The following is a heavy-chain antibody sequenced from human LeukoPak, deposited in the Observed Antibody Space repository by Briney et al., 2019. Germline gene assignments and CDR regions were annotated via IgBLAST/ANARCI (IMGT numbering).Heavy chain of an antibody. J-gene: IGHJ4*02. CDR2: ISGSGGST. CDR3: AKRLSYYYDSSGEYDY. D-gene: IGHD3-22*01. CDR1: GFTFSSYA. V-gene: IGHV3-23*01. Sequence: PGVALRLSCAASGFTFSSYAMSWVRQAPGKGLEWVSAISGSGGSTYYADSVKGRFTISGDNSKNTLYLQMNSLRAEDTAVYYCAKRLSYYYDSSGEYDYWGQGTLVIVSS.